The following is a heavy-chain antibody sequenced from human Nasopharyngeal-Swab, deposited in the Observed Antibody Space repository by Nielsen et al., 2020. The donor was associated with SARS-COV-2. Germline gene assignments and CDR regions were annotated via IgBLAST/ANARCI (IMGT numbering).Heavy chain of an antibody. CDR2: IKQDGSEK. J-gene: IGHJ3*02. Sequence: GASLEISCAASGFTFSSYWMSWVRQAPGKGLEWVANIKQDGSEKYYVDAVKGRFTISRDNAKNSLYLQMNSLRAEDTAVYYCARGGVGAFDIWGQGTMVTVSS. V-gene: IGHV3-7*03. CDR1: GFTFSSYW. CDR3: ARGGVGAFDI. D-gene: IGHD2-15*01.